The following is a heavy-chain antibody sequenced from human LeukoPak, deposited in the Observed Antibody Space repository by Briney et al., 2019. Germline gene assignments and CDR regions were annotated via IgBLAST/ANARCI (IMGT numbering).Heavy chain of an antibody. CDR3: AKEYYYGSGSYYGPSYYFDY. Sequence: GGSLRLSCAASGITFNAIHWVRQAPGKGLEWVALTWYDGRNKYYADSVKGRFTISRDNSKNTLYLQMNSLRAEDTAVYYCAKEYYYGSGSYYGPSYYFDYWGQGTLVTVSS. V-gene: IGHV3-30*02. CDR2: TWYDGRNK. D-gene: IGHD3-10*01. CDR1: GITFNA. J-gene: IGHJ4*02.